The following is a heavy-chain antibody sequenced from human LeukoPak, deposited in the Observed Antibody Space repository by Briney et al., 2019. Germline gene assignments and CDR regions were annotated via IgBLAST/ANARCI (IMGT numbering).Heavy chain of an antibody. CDR3: ARSRYRPRLYFDY. D-gene: IGHD4-11*01. Sequence: PSQTLSLTCTVSGGSISSGDYYWSWIRQPPGKGLEWIGYIYYSGSTYYNPSLKSRVTISVDTSKNQFSLKLSSVTAADTAVYYCARSRYRPRLYFDYWGQGTLVTVSS. CDR2: IYYSGST. J-gene: IGHJ4*02. CDR1: GGSISSGDYY. V-gene: IGHV4-30-4*08.